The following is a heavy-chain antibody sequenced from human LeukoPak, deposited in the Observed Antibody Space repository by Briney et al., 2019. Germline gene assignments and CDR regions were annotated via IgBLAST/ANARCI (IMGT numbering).Heavy chain of an antibody. Sequence: GGSLRLSCAASGFTFSNYAMSWVRQAPGKGLEWVSAISGSGGSTYYADSVKGRFTISRDNSKNTLYLQMNSLRAEDTAVYYCAKTRYDFWSGYYFDYWGQGTLVTVSS. CDR2: ISGSGGST. D-gene: IGHD3-3*01. J-gene: IGHJ4*02. CDR3: AKTRYDFWSGYYFDY. CDR1: GFTFSNYA. V-gene: IGHV3-23*01.